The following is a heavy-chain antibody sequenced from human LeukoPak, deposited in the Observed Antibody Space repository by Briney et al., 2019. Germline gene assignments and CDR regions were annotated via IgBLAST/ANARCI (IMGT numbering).Heavy chain of an antibody. CDR1: GGSISSYY. CDR3: ARGVLRGVHYYYYMDV. D-gene: IGHD3-10*01. CDR2: IYYSGST. Sequence: PSETLSLTCTVSGGSISSYYWSWIRQPPGKGLEWIGYIYYSGSTNYNPSLKSRVTVSVDTSKNQFSLKLSSVTAADTAVYYCARGVLRGVHYYYYMDVWGKGTTVTVSS. J-gene: IGHJ6*03. V-gene: IGHV4-59*01.